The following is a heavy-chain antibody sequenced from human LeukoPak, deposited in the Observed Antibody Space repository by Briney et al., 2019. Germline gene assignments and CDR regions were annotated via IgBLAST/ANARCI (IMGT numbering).Heavy chain of an antibody. V-gene: IGHV4-59*01. Sequence: PSETLSLTCTVSGGSISNYYWSWIRQPPGKGLEWIGYIYYSGSTNYNPSLKSRVTISVDTSKNQFSLKLSSVTAADTAVYYCARDSHRGVTTLGLNVQNAFDIWGQGTMVTVSS. J-gene: IGHJ3*02. D-gene: IGHD4-17*01. CDR2: IYYSGST. CDR1: GGSISNYY. CDR3: ARDSHRGVTTLGLNVQNAFDI.